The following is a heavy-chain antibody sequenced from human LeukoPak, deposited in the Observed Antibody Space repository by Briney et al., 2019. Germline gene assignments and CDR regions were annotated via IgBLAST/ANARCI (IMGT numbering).Heavy chain of an antibody. V-gene: IGHV3-7*03. Sequence: GGSLRLSCVVSGFTFNRCWMNWVRQAPGKGLEWVAHINPDGRDTYYVDSVKGRFTISRDNAQNSMYLQMNSLRVEDTAVYYCARDPVYYYGSGSYFQNYYYYGMDVWGQGTTVTVSS. D-gene: IGHD3-10*01. J-gene: IGHJ6*02. CDR2: INPDGRDT. CDR3: ARDPVYYYGSGSYFQNYYYYGMDV. CDR1: GFTFNRCW.